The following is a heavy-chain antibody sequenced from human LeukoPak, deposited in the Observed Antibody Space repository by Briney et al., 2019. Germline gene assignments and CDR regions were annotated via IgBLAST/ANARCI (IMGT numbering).Heavy chain of an antibody. CDR2: IYTSGST. V-gene: IGHV4-4*09. D-gene: IGHD3-3*01. Sequence: SETLSLTCTVSGGSISSYCWSWIRQPPGKGLEWIGYIYTSGSTNYNPSLKSRVTISVDTSKNQFSLKLSSVTAADTAVYYCARHSYDFWSGYYTDAFDIWGQGTMVTVSS. CDR3: ARHSYDFWSGYYTDAFDI. J-gene: IGHJ3*02. CDR1: GGSISSYC.